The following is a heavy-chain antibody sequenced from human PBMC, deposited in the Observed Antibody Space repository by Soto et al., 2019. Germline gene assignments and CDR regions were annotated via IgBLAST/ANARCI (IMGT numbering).Heavy chain of an antibody. Sequence: SVKVSCKASGATFSSYAISWVRQAPGQGLEWMGGIIPIFGTANYAQKFQGRVTITADKSTSTAYMELSSLRSEDTAVYYCARTAVAGPGGFDYWGPGTLVTVSS. V-gene: IGHV1-69*06. J-gene: IGHJ4*02. CDR3: ARTAVAGPGGFDY. CDR2: IIPIFGTA. D-gene: IGHD6-19*01. CDR1: GATFSSYA.